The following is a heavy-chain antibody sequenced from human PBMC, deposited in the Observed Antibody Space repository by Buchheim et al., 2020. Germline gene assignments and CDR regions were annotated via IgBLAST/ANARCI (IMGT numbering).Heavy chain of an antibody. CDR3: GRGLGDCSSTSCRIFDS. D-gene: IGHD2-2*01. CDR2: IYPRDSDT. J-gene: IGHJ4*02. CDR1: GYSFSNYY. V-gene: IGHV5-51*01. Sequence: EVQLVQSGAEVKKPGESLKISCKGSGYSFSNYYIGWVRQMPGKGLEWMAIIYPRDSDTRYSPPFQGQVTISADKSISTAYPQWSSLKASDTAIYYCGRGLGDCSSTSCRIFDSWGQGSL.